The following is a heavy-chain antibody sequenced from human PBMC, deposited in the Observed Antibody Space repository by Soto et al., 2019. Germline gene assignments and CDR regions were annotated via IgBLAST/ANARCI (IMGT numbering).Heavy chain of an antibody. CDR2: VYHTGRT. Sequence: SETLSLTCTVSGGSFKSGSYSWSWIRQPPGKGLEWIGYVYHTGRTSYNPSLKSRVSISMDTSKNQFSLNLDSVTAADTAVYFCARDFAQFDSWGKGTLVTVSS. CDR1: GGSFKSGSYS. J-gene: IGHJ4*02. CDR3: ARDFAQFDS. V-gene: IGHV4-61*01. D-gene: IGHD3-3*01.